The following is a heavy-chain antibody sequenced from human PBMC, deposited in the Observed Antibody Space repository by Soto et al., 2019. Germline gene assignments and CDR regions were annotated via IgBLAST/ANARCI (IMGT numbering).Heavy chain of an antibody. CDR2: ISSSSTTI. CDR3: ARDRWSDS. Sequence: GGSLRLSCAASGFTFSTYSMNWVRQAPGKGLEWVSYISSSSTTIYYADSVKGRFTISRDNAKNSLYLHMNSLTAEDTAIYYCARDRWSDSWGQGTLVTVS. J-gene: IGHJ4*02. V-gene: IGHV3-48*01. CDR1: GFTFSTYS. D-gene: IGHD2-15*01.